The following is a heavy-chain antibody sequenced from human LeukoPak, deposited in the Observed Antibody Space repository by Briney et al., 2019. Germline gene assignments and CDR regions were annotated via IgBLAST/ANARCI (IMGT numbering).Heavy chain of an antibody. D-gene: IGHD3-10*01. CDR2: ISYDGSNK. CDR3: ARDSWYHAHQENHYYGSGSYYYYFDY. J-gene: IGHJ4*02. V-gene: IGHV3-30-3*01. Sequence: GGSLRLSCAASGFTFSSYAMHWVRQAPGKGLEWVAVISYDGSNKYYADSVKGRFTISRDNSKNTLYLQMNSLRAEDTAVYYCARDSWYHAHQENHYYGSGSYYYYFDYWGQGTLVTVSS. CDR1: GFTFSSYA.